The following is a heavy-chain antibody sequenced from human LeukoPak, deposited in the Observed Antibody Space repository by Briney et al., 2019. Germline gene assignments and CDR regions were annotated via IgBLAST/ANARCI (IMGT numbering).Heavy chain of an antibody. CDR2: IRSDGSNK. Sequence: GGSLRLSCAASGFSFSNYGMYWVRQAPGKGLEWVSFIRSDGSNKYYADSVKGRFTISRDNSKNTLYLQMNSLRAEDTAVYYCAELGITMIGGVWGKGTTVTISS. V-gene: IGHV3-30*02. CDR3: AELGITMIGGV. CDR1: GFSFSNYG. D-gene: IGHD3-10*02. J-gene: IGHJ6*04.